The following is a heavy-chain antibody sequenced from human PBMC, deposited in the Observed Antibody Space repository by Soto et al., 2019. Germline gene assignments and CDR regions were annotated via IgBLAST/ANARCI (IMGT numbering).Heavy chain of an antibody. V-gene: IGHV3-23*01. CDR3: AKGEIVVVPAAPGGDSNWFDP. CDR1: GFTFSSYA. D-gene: IGHD2-2*01. Sequence: PGGSLRLSCAASGFTFSSYAMSWVRQAPGKGLEWVSAISGSGGSTYYADSVKGRFTISRDNSKNTLYLQMNSLRAEDTAVYYCAKGEIVVVPAAPGGDSNWFDPWGQGTLVTVSS. CDR2: ISGSGGST. J-gene: IGHJ5*02.